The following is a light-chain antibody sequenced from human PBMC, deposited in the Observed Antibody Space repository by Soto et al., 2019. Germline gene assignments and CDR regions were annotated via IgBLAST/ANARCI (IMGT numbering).Light chain of an antibody. J-gene: IGLJ2*01. V-gene: IGLV1-44*01. Sequence: QSVLTQPPSASGAPGLRVTFSCSGSSSNIGSNPVSWYQLLPGTAPKLLIYDNERPSGVPDRFSGSKSGTSASLAISGLQSDDEADYYCAAWDASLNGVVFGGGTKLTVL. CDR2: DN. CDR3: AAWDASLNGVV. CDR1: SSNIGSNP.